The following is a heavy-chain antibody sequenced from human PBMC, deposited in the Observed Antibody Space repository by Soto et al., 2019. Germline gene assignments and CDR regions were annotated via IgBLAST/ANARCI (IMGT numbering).Heavy chain of an antibody. Sequence: QITLKESGPTLVRPTQTLTLTCTFSGFSLTTSGVGVGWIRQPPGKALEWLAVIYWDDDKRYSSSLKSRLTITKYTSKNQVVLTMPNMDPVDTATYYCAHHPYYGLGSYSFDYWGQGTLVTVSS. CDR3: AHHPYYGLGSYSFDY. V-gene: IGHV2-5*02. D-gene: IGHD3-10*01. CDR2: IYWDDDK. J-gene: IGHJ4*02. CDR1: GFSLTTSGVG.